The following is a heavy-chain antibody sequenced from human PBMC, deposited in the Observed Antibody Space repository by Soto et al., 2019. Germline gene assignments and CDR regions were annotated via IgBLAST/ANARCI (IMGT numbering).Heavy chain of an antibody. Sequence: ASVKVSCKASGYTFTSYGISWVRQAPGQGLEWMGWISAYNGNTNYAQKFQGRVTITADESTSTAYMELSSLRSEDTAVYYCASGNGNDTAMVTTAFDIWGQGTMVTVSS. V-gene: IGHV1-18*04. CDR1: GYTFTSYG. CDR3: ASGNGNDTAMVTTAFDI. CDR2: ISAYNGNT. D-gene: IGHD5-18*01. J-gene: IGHJ3*02.